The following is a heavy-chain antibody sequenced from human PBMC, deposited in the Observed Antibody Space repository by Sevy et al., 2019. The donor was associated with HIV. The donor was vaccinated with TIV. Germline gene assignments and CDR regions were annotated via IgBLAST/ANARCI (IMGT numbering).Heavy chain of an antibody. V-gene: IGHV4-34*01. CDR1: GGSFSGYY. Sequence: SETLSLTCAVYGGSFSGYYWSWIRQPPGKGLEWIGEINHSGSTNYNPSLKSRVTISVDTSKNQFSLKLSSVTAADTAVYYCVRRGPSTAPIKYYYYYMDVWGKGTTVTVSS. D-gene: IGHD2-2*01. J-gene: IGHJ6*03. CDR2: INHSGST. CDR3: VRRGPSTAPIKYYYYYMDV.